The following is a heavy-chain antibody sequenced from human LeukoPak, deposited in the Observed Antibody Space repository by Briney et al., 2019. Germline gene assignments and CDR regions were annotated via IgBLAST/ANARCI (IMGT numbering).Heavy chain of an antibody. V-gene: IGHV1-24*01. CDR2: FDPEDGET. CDR1: GYTLTELS. CDR3: ATDSKWLGYFDY. J-gene: IGHJ4*02. Sequence: ASVKVSCKGSGYTLTELSMHWVRQAPGKGLEWMGGFDPEDGETIYAQKFQGRVTMTEDTSTDTAYMELSSLRSEDTAVYYCATDSKWLGYFDYWGQGTLVTVSS. D-gene: IGHD6-19*01.